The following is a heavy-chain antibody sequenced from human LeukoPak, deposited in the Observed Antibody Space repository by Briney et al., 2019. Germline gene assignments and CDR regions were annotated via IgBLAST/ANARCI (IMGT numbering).Heavy chain of an antibody. CDR3: ARHDNDDDFDY. J-gene: IGHJ4*02. D-gene: IGHD3-16*01. Sequence: KVXCKASGYTFTRYAINWLRQAPGQGLEWMGWINMYTANPAYAQGFTERFVFSLDTSVTTAYLQISNLKTEDTAVYYCARHDNDDDFDYWGQGTLVTVSS. V-gene: IGHV7-4-1*02. CDR2: INMYTANP. CDR1: GYTFTRYA.